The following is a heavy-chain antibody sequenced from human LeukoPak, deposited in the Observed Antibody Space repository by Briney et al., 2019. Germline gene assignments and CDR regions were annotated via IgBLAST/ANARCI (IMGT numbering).Heavy chain of an antibody. CDR1: GFTFSSYA. Sequence: GGSLRLSCAASGFTFSSYAMSWVRQAPGKGLEWVSAISGSGGSTYYADSVKGRFTISRDNSKSTLFVYLQVNSLRTDDTAVYYCAGGGEAARSLHYWGQGTLVTVSS. D-gene: IGHD6-6*01. J-gene: IGHJ4*02. V-gene: IGHV3-23*01. CDR2: ISGSGGST. CDR3: AGGGEAARSLHY.